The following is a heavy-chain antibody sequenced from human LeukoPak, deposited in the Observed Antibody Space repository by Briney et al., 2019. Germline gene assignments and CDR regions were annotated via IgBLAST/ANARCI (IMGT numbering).Heavy chain of an antibody. D-gene: IGHD3-10*01. J-gene: IGHJ4*02. CDR3: AREGQDYYGSGSSYFDY. CDR2: IYYSGST. Sequence: SETLSLTCTVSGGSISSGGYYWSWTRQHPGKGLEWIGYIYYSGSTYYNPSLKSRVTISVDTSKNQFSLKLSSVTAADTAVYYCAREGQDYYGSGSSYFDYWGQGTLVTVSS. V-gene: IGHV4-31*03. CDR1: GGSISSGGYY.